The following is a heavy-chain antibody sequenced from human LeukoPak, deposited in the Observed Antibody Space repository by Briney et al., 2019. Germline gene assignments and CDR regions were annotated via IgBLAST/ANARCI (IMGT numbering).Heavy chain of an antibody. CDR1: GGSISSYY. CDR3: ARNYYDSSGYYPPGMDV. CDR2: ISYTGST. D-gene: IGHD3-22*01. J-gene: IGHJ6*02. Sequence: SETLSLTCTVSGGSISSYYWGWIRQPPGKGLECIGYISYTGSTNYNPSLESRVTISVDTSKNQFSLKLSSVTAADTAVYYCARNYYDSSGYYPPGMDVWGQGTTVTVSS. V-gene: IGHV4-59*08.